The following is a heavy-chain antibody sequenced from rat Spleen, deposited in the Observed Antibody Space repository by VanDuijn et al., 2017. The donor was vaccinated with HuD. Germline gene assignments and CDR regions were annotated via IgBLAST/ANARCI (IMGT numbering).Heavy chain of an antibody. CDR2: ISSDGRRN. J-gene: IGHJ2*01. CDR1: GFTFSDYY. D-gene: IGHD1-9*01. V-gene: IGHV5-29*01. Sequence: EVQLVESDGGLVQPGRSLKLSCAASGFTFSDYYMAWVRQAQTKGLEWVATISSDGRRNYYRDSVKGRFTISRDNAKSSLYLQMDSLRSEDTATYYYTRHGYNSYFDYWGQGVMVTVSS. CDR3: TRHGYNSYFDY.